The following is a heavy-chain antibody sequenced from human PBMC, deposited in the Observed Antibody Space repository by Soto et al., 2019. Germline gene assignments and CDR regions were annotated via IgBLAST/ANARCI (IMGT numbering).Heavy chain of an antibody. Sequence: EVQLVESGGGLVQPGGSLRLSCTASGFTFSDSWMTWVRQAPGKGLDWVARIKPDESEKKYADTVKGRFSIWRDNAKNSIYLQMYSLGGGDRAVYYCVRGASNYAPWGQSYLVIVAS. J-gene: IGHJ5*02. CDR2: IKPDESEK. CDR3: VRGASNYAP. V-gene: IGHV3-7*03. D-gene: IGHD4-4*01. CDR1: GFTFSDSW.